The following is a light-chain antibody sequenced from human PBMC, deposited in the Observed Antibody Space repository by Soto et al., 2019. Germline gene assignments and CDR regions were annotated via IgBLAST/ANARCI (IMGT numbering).Light chain of an antibody. CDR3: AAWDDSLRV. CDR1: SSNIGSNT. V-gene: IGLV1-44*01. Sequence: QSVLTQPPSASGTPGQRVTISCSGNSSNIGSNTVNWYQQLPGTAPKLLIYSNNQRPSGVPDRFSGSKAGTSASLAISGLQSEDEADYYCAAWDDSLRVFGGGTKLTVL. J-gene: IGLJ2*01. CDR2: SNN.